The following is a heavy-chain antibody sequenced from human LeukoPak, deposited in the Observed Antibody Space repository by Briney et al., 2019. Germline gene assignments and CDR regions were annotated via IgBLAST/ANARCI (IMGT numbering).Heavy chain of an antibody. Sequence: ASVRVSCKASGYIFNNYFMHWVRQAPGQGLEWMGLINPKRAETSYAQKFQGRVTLTRDTSTTTAYMDLARLRSDDTAVYYCARDRGVPGPGNAFDIWGQGTMVTVSS. CDR1: GYIFNNYF. J-gene: IGHJ3*02. D-gene: IGHD2-2*01. CDR2: INPKRAET. V-gene: IGHV1-2*02. CDR3: ARDRGVPGPGNAFDI.